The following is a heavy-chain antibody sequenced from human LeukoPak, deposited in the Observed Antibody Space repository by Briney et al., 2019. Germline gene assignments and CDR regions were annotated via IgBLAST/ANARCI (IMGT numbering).Heavy chain of an antibody. CDR2: INHSGST. V-gene: IGHV4-34*01. CDR3: ARQNRRVPQRDYYYGMDV. CDR1: GGSISSYY. J-gene: IGHJ6*02. D-gene: IGHD1-14*01. Sequence: SETLSLTCTVSGGSISSYYWSWIRQPPGKGLEWIGEINHSGSTNYNPSLKSRVTISVDTSKNQFSLKLSSVTAADTAVYYCARQNRRVPQRDYYYGMDVWGQGTTVTVSS.